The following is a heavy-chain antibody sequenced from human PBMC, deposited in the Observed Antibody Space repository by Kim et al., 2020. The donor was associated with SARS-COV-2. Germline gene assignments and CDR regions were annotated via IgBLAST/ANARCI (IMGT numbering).Heavy chain of an antibody. V-gene: IGHV3-23*01. Sequence: SLKGRFTISRDNSKDTVYRQLNSRRAEDTAVYYCAKRKGPLLGELGACFYWGQGTLVTVSS. CDR3: AKRKGPLLGELGACFY. D-gene: IGHD3-16*01. J-gene: IGHJ4*02.